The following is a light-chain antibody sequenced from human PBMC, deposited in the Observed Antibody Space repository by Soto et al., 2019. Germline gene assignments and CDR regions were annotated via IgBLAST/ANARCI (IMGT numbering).Light chain of an antibody. CDR3: QQADSFPWT. Sequence: DIQMTQSPSSVSATVGNRVTITCRASQGISSWLAWYQQKPGKAPKLLIYTASSLQTGVSSRFSGSGSGTAFTITISSMQPEDVATYYCQQADSFPWTFGQGTKLEIK. V-gene: IGKV1D-12*01. J-gene: IGKJ2*01. CDR1: QGISSW. CDR2: TAS.